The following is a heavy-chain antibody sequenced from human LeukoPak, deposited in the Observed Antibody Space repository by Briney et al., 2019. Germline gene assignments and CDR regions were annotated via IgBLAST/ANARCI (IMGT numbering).Heavy chain of an antibody. CDR3: VRQVDITMALPDY. J-gene: IGHJ4*02. D-gene: IGHD5-18*01. CDR1: GYTFSSYG. V-gene: IGHV1-18*01. CDR2: ISGYNGNT. Sequence: GASVKVSCKASGYTFSSYGITWVRQAPGQGLEWMGWISGYNGNTKYAQKLQGRVTLTTDTSTTTAYMELRSLRSDDTAVYYCVRQVDITMALPDYWGQGTLVTVSS.